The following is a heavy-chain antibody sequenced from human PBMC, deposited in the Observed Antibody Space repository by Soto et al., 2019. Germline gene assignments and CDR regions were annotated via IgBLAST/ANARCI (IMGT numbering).Heavy chain of an antibody. V-gene: IGHV1-18*01. Sequence: GASVKVSCKASGYTFTSYGISWVRQAPGQGLEWMGWISAYNGNTNYAQKLQGRVTMTTDTSTSTAYMELRSLRSDDTAVYYCARNYDYSGSYYYMDVWGKGTTVTVSS. CDR1: GYTFTSYG. D-gene: IGHD4-4*01. J-gene: IGHJ6*03. CDR3: ARNYDYSGSYYYMDV. CDR2: ISAYNGNT.